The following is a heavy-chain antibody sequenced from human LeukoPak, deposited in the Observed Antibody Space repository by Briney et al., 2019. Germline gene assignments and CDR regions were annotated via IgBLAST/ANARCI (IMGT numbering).Heavy chain of an antibody. CDR1: GFTFSSYG. D-gene: IGHD2-15*01. V-gene: IGHV3-33*01. CDR2: IWYDGSNK. Sequence: GGSLRLSCAASGFTFSSYGMHWVRQAPGKGLEWVAVIWYDGSNKYYADSVKGRFTISRDNSKNTLYLQMNSLRAEDTAAYYCARDRFGGYCSGGSCYYFDYWGQGTLVTVSS. CDR3: ARDRFGGYCSGGSCYYFDY. J-gene: IGHJ4*02.